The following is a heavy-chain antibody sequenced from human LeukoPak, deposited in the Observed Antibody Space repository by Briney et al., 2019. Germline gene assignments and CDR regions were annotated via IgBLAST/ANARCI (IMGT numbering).Heavy chain of an antibody. J-gene: IGHJ5*02. CDR3: GRLTTAYDTVDP. CDR1: GFTFGGYW. CDR2: IKTDGSEK. D-gene: IGHD3-16*01. V-gene: IGHV3-7*05. Sequence: GGSLRLSCAASGFTFGGYWLGWVRQAPGKGLECVASIKTDGSEKYYADSVKGRFTISRDNAKNSLYLQMNSLRAEDTAVYYCGRLTTAYDTVDPWGQGTLVTVSS.